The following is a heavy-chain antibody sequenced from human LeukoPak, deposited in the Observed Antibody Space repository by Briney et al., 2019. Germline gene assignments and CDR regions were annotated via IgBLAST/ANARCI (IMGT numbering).Heavy chain of an antibody. CDR3: ARVLGGYYYDSSGPDAFDI. D-gene: IGHD3-22*01. J-gene: IGHJ3*02. Sequence: PGGSLRLSCAASGFTFSSYSMNWVRQAPGEGLEWVSSISSSSSYIYYADSVKGRFTISRDNAKNSLYLQMNSLRAEDTAVYYCARVLGGYYYDSSGPDAFDIWGQGTMVTVSS. V-gene: IGHV3-21*01. CDR2: ISSSSSYI. CDR1: GFTFSSYS.